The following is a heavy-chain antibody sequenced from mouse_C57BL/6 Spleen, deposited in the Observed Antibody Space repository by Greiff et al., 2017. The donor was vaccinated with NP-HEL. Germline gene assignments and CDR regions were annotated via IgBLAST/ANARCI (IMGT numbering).Heavy chain of an antibody. V-gene: IGHV1-76*01. D-gene: IGHD2-2*01. CDR1: GYTFTDYY. CDR2: IYPGSGNN. J-gene: IGHJ1*03. Sequence: VQLQQSGAELVRPGASVKLSCKASGYTFTDYYINWVKQRPGQGLEWIARIYPGSGNNYYNEKFKGKATLTAEKSSSTAYMQLSSLTSEDSAVYFCARLGDGYEGYFDVWGTGTTVTVSS. CDR3: ARLGDGYEGYFDV.